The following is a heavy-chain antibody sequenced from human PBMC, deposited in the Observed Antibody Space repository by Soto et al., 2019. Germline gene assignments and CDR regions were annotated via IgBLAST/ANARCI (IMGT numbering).Heavy chain of an antibody. J-gene: IGHJ6*03. D-gene: IGHD2-2*01. Sequence: GESLKISCKGSGYSFTSYWIGWVRQMPGKGLEWMGIIYPGDSDTRYSPSFQGQVTISADKSISTAYLQWSSLKASDTAMYYCARRVKDIVVVPAAMPKEYYYYYYMDVWGKGTTVTVSS. CDR3: ARRVKDIVVVPAAMPKEYYYYYYMDV. CDR2: IYPGDSDT. CDR1: GYSFTSYW. V-gene: IGHV5-51*01.